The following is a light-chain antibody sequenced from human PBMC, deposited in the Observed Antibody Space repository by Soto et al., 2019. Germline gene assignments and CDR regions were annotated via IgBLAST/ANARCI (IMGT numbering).Light chain of an antibody. V-gene: IGKV3-15*01. CDR1: QSVRSS. CDR2: GAS. J-gene: IGKJ1*01. Sequence: EIGMTQSPATLSVSPGQRATLSCRASQSVRSSFAWYQQKPGQAPRLLIYGASTRETDIPARFSGSGAGTACTRTISRLEPEDFEVDYCQQYGSSTRTFCQGTKVDIK. CDR3: QQYGSSTRT.